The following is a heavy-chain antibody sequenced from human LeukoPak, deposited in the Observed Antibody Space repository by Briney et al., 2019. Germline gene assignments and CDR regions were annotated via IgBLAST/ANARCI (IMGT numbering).Heavy chain of an antibody. V-gene: IGHV1-2*02. J-gene: IGHJ4*02. CDR2: INPNSGGT. D-gene: IGHD3-10*01. CDR1: GYTFTGYY. CDR3: ARGKGMTMVQGVINY. Sequence: ASVKVSCKASGYTFTGYYMHWVRQAPGQGLEWMGWINPNSGGTSYAQKFQGRVTMTRDTSISTAYMELSRLISDDTAVYYCARGKGMTMVQGVINYWGQGTLVTVSP.